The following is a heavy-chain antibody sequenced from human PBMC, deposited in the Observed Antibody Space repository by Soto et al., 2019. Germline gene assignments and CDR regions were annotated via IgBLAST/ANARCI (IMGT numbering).Heavy chain of an antibody. Sequence: GSSVKVSCKASGCTFISYAFSWVRQAAGQGLEWMGWIIPNIGNAGYAQKFQGRINMTRNTSISTAYMELSSLRSDDTAVYFCAIRKGRSGPYSLDLWGQGTKVTVSS. D-gene: IGHD2-15*01. CDR1: GCTFISYA. CDR3: AIRKGRSGPYSLDL. V-gene: IGHV1-8*02. CDR2: IIPNIGNA. J-gene: IGHJ5*02.